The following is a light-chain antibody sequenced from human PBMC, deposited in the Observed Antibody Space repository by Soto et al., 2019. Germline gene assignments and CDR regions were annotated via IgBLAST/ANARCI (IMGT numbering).Light chain of an antibody. V-gene: IGKV1-39*01. CDR2: AAS. J-gene: IGKJ3*01. CDR3: QQSYSTPFT. Sequence: DIQMTQSPSSLSASVGDRVTITCRASQSISSYLNWYQQKPRKAPKLVIYAASNLQSGVPSRFSGSGSGTDFTLTISSLQPEDFATYYCQQSYSTPFTFGPGTKVDIK. CDR1: QSISSY.